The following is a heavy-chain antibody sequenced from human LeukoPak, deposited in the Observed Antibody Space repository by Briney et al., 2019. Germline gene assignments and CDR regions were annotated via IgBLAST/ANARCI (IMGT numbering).Heavy chain of an antibody. D-gene: IGHD5-12*01. Sequence: GGSLRLSCAASGFTFSSYEMNWVRQAPGKGLEWVSYISSSGSNIYYADSVKGRFTISRDNAKNSLYLQMNSLRAEDTAVYYCARDSVATPFDYWGQGTLVTVSS. CDR3: ARDSVATPFDY. CDR1: GFTFSSYE. J-gene: IGHJ4*02. CDR2: ISSSGSNI. V-gene: IGHV3-48*03.